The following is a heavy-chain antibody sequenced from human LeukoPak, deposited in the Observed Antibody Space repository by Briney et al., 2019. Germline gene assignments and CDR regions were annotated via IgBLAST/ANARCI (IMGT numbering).Heavy chain of an antibody. Sequence: GGSLRLSCAASGFTFSSYAMHWVRQAPGKGLEWVAVISYDGSNKYYADSVKGRFTISRDNSKNTLYLQMNSLRAEDTAVYYCARGAKLWFGDNWFDPWGQGTLVTVSS. CDR1: GFTFSSYA. CDR2: ISYDGSNK. CDR3: ARGAKLWFGDNWFDP. D-gene: IGHD3-10*01. V-gene: IGHV3-30-3*01. J-gene: IGHJ5*02.